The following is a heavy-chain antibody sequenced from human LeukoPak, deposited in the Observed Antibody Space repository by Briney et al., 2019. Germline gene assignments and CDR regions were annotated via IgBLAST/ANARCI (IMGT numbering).Heavy chain of an antibody. Sequence: PGGSLRLSCAASGFTFSSYAMSWVRQAPGKGLEWVSAISGSGGSAYYADSVKGRFTISRDNSKNTLYLQMNSLRAEDTAVYYCARDLGDGYYHNYYYYYGMDVWGQGTTVTVSS. J-gene: IGHJ6*02. V-gene: IGHV3-23*01. D-gene: IGHD3-22*01. CDR1: GFTFSSYA. CDR2: ISGSGGSA. CDR3: ARDLGDGYYHNYYYYYGMDV.